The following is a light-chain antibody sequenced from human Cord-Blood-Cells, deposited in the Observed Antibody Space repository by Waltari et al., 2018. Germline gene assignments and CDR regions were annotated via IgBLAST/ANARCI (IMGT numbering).Light chain of an antibody. CDR3: SSYTSSSTLV. CDR2: DVS. Sequence: QSALTQPASVSGSPGQSITISCTGTSSDVGGYNYVSWYQQHPGKAPKLMIYDVSKRPSVVSTLFSGSQSGNTASLTISGLQAGDEAYYYCSSYTSSSTLVFGGGTKLTVL. CDR1: SSDVGGYNY. J-gene: IGLJ3*02. V-gene: IGLV2-14*01.